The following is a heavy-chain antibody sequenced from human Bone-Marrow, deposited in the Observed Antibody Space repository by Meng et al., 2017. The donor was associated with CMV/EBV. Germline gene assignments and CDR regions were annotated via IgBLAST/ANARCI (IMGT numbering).Heavy chain of an antibody. CDR2: RSYSGTT. Sequence: SETLSLTCTVSGGSINNGAYYWSWIRHLPGKGLEWIGCRSYSGTTYYNPSLESRVTISVDTSKNQFSLKLSSVTAADTAVYYCASCSSSWLGTFDYWGQGTLVTVSS. CDR1: GGSINNGAYY. CDR3: ASCSSSWLGTFDY. J-gene: IGHJ4*02. D-gene: IGHD6-13*01. V-gene: IGHV4-30-4*08.